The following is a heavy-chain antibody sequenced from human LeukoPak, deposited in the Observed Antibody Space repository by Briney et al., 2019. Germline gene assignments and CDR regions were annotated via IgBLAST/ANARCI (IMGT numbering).Heavy chain of an antibody. D-gene: IGHD3-3*01. CDR2: IKSKTDGGTT. V-gene: IGHV3-15*01. CDR1: GFTFSNAW. Sequence: TGGSLRLSCAASGFTFSNAWMSWVRQAPGKGLEWVGRIKSKTDGGTTDYAAPVKGRFTISRDDSKNTLYLQMNSLKTEDTAVYYCTTVHVLRFLEWLNVGGMDVWGQGTTVTVSS. J-gene: IGHJ6*02. CDR3: TTVHVLRFLEWLNVGGMDV.